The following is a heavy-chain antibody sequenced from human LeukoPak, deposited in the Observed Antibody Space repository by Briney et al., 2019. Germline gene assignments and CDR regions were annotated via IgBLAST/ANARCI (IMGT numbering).Heavy chain of an antibody. J-gene: IGHJ4*02. CDR3: ARMVGLVSDF. CDR2: TYYRSKWHS. V-gene: IGHV6-1*01. CDR1: GDSVSSNSAA. D-gene: IGHD3-10*01. Sequence: SQTLSLTCAISGDSVSSNSAAWNWIRQSPSRGLEWLGRTYYRSKWHSYYAPSVKSRITINPDTSKNQFSLQWKSVTPEDTAVYYCARMVGLVSDFWGQGTLVTVFS.